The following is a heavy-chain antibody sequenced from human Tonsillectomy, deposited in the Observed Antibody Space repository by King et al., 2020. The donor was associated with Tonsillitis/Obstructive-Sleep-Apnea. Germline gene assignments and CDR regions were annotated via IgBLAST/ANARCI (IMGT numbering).Heavy chain of an antibody. CDR2: IYPGDSDT. J-gene: IGHJ4*02. V-gene: IGHV5-51*01. Sequence: VQLVESGAEVKKPGESLKISCKGSGYTFTNYWIGWVRQMPGKGLEWMGFIYPGDSDTRYSPSFQGQVTISADKSINTAYLQWSSLKASDTAMYYCASTLEDQLLPYFFDYWGQGTLVTVSS. CDR1: GYTFTNYW. CDR3: ASTLEDQLLPYFFDY. D-gene: IGHD1-26*01.